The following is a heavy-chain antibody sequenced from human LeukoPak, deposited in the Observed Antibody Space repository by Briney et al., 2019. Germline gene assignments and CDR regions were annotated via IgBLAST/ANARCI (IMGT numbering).Heavy chain of an antibody. CDR1: GYTFTGHY. V-gene: IGHV1-2*02. J-gene: IGHJ5*02. Sequence: ASVKVSCKASGYTFTGHYMHWVRQAPGQEPEWMGWINPNNGGTRYAQKFQGRVTMTRDTSISTAYMELTRLRSDDTAVYYCARDAESLITWNRGVIVNWFDPWGQGTLVTVSS. CDR3: ARDAESLITWNRGVIVNWFDP. CDR2: INPNNGGT. D-gene: IGHD3-10*01.